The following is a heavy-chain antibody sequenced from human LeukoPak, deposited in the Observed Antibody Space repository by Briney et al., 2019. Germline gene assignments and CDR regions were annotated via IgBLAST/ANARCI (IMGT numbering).Heavy chain of an antibody. V-gene: IGHV1-2*02. CDR3: ARDSTIEAGTFFDS. CDR2: INPNSGGT. J-gene: IGHJ4*02. Sequence: GASVKVSCKASGYTFTGYYMHWVRQAPGQGLEWMGWINPNSGGTNYAQKFQGRVTMTRDTSISTAYMEVSSLRSDDTGVYYCARDSTIEAGTFFDSWGQGTLVTVSS. D-gene: IGHD6-19*01. CDR1: GYTFTGYY.